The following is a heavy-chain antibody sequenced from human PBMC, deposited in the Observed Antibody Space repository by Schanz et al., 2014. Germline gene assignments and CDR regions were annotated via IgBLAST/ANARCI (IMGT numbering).Heavy chain of an antibody. Sequence: QVQVVQSGGGLVKPGGSLRLSCAASGFVFGDYYMTWIRQAPGKGLEWVSYISGSSRTIYYADSVKGRFTISRDNAKNSLYLEMNSLRAEDTAVYYCARAGYCTSVSCSLFVSDYWGQGTLVTVSS. J-gene: IGHJ4*02. D-gene: IGHD2-2*03. CDR2: ISGSSRTI. CDR1: GFVFGDYY. CDR3: ARAGYCTSVSCSLFVSDY. V-gene: IGHV3-11*01.